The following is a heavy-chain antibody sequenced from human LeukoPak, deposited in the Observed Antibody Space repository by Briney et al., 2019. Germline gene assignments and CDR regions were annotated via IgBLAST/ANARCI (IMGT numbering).Heavy chain of an antibody. V-gene: IGHV4-59*01. Sequence: SETLSLTGTVSGGSISSYYWSWIRQPPGKGLEWIGCIYYSGSTNYNPSLKSRVTISVDTSKNQFSLKLSSVTAADTAVYYCARAGAPPQIDYWGQGTLVTVSS. CDR2: IYYSGST. J-gene: IGHJ4*02. CDR1: GGSISSYY. CDR3: ARAGAPPQIDY. D-gene: IGHD3-10*01.